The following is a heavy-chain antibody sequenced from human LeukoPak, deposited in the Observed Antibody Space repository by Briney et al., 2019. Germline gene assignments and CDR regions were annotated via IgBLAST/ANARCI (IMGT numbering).Heavy chain of an antibody. V-gene: IGHV3-23*01. D-gene: IGHD6-13*01. J-gene: IGHJ5*02. CDR2: ISGSGGST. Sequence: GGSLSLSCAASGFTFSSYAMSWVRQAPGKGLEWVSAISGSGGSTYYADSVKGRFTISRDNSKNTLYLQMNSLRAEDTAVYYCAKDWTRRIAAAGWFDPWGQGTLVTVSS. CDR3: AKDWTRRIAAAGWFDP. CDR1: GFTFSSYA.